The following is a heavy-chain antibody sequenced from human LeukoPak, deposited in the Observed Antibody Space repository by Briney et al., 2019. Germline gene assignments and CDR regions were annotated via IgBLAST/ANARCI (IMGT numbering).Heavy chain of an antibody. J-gene: IGHJ4*02. CDR3: ARKPTAYPNDY. CDR2: ISAYNGNT. CDR1: GYTCTNYG. Sequence: ASVKVSCKASGYTCTNYGISWVRQAPGQGLEWMGWISAYNGNTNYAQRLQGRVTVTTETSTSTAYMELRSLRPDDTAIYYCARKPTAYPNDYWGQGTLVTVSS. D-gene: IGHD4/OR15-4a*01. V-gene: IGHV1-18*04.